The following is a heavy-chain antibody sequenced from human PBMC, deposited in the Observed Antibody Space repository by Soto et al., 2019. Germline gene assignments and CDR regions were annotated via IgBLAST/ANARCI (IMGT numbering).Heavy chain of an antibody. V-gene: IGHV3-30*03. CDR1: AFPFNNYG. CDR3: ARDRGPTGYDYFDY. Sequence: GGSLRLSCAASAFPFNNYGMHWVRQAPGKGLEWVAVISYDGSSKFYADSVKGRFTISRDNSKNTLYLQMNSLRAEDTAVYYCARDRGPTGYDYFDYWGQGTLVTVSS. CDR2: ISYDGSSK. J-gene: IGHJ4*02. D-gene: IGHD5-12*01.